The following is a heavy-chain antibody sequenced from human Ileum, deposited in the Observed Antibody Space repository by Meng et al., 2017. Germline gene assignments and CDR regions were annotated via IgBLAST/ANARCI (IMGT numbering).Heavy chain of an antibody. J-gene: IGHJ4*02. CDR1: GASMSVVSY. D-gene: IGHD4-23*01. V-gene: IGHV4-4*02. CDR3: ARHGGYYHDF. CDR2: IDHLGIA. Sequence: QVQLQESGPGLVKASETLSLTCSVSGASMSVVSYWSWVRQSPGKGLEWIGQIDHLGIAYYKPSLKSRVTMSIDQSKSQFSLRLTSVSAADTAVYYCARHGGYYHDFWGQGTLVTVSS.